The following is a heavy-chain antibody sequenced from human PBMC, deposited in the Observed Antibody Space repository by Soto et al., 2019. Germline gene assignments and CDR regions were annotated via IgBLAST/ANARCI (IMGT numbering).Heavy chain of an antibody. Sequence: GGSLRLSCVGSGFTFSSYAMSWVRQAPGKGLEWVSTIGGSGGASTHYADPVKGRFTISRDKSKSTLYLQMNSLRAEDTAIYYCVKRDSDGDYYFDYWGQGTLVTVSS. J-gene: IGHJ4*02. CDR1: GFTFSSYA. CDR3: VKRDSDGDYYFDY. V-gene: IGHV3-23*01. D-gene: IGHD2-21*01. CDR2: IGGSGGAST.